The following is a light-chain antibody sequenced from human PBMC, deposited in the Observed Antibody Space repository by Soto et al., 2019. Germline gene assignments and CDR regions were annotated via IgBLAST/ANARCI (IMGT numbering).Light chain of an antibody. CDR2: GVS. CDR1: QSLSSDS. Sequence: IVLTQSPGTLSLAPGIGATLSCRASQSLSSDSLAWYRQKLGQAPRLLIYGVSKRATGLPDRFSGGGSGTDFTLTITRLEPQDSAVYYCHQYGTSPPTFGQGTRLEIK. V-gene: IGKV3-20*01. CDR3: HQYGTSPPT. J-gene: IGKJ2*01.